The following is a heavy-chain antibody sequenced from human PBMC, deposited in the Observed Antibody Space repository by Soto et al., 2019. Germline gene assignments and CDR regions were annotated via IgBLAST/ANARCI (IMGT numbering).Heavy chain of an antibody. CDR3: ARRLGDVSREGGVDP. J-gene: IGHJ5*02. CDR1: GYTFTSYH. CDR2: INPRGSNT. Sequence: QVQLVQSGAEVKKPGASVKVSCKSYGYTFTSYHIYWVRQATVQGLVLMGIINPRGSNTRYPQRFQGRITMTSDTSTSTVYRELISLRSEDTAVYCCARRLGDVSREGGVDPWGQGTMVTFSS. D-gene: IGHD3-16*01. V-gene: IGHV1-46*01.